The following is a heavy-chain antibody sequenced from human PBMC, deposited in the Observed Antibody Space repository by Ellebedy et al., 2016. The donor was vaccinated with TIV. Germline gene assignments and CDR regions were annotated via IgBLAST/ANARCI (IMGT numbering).Heavy chain of an antibody. CDR1: GYYFTIYG. D-gene: IGHD2-15*01. CDR3: ARDKDIVVVVAATPATTLGY. Sequence: ASVKVSCKASGYYFTIYGISWVRRAPGQGLEWMGWVSGYSGDTKYAQNLQGRVTMTTDTSTSTAYMELKSLRSDDTAVYYCARDKDIVVVVAATPATTLGYWGQGTLVTVSS. J-gene: IGHJ4*02. V-gene: IGHV1-18*01. CDR2: VSGYSGDT.